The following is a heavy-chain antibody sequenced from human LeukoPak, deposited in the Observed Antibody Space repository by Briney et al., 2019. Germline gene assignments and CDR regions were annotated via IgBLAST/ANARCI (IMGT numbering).Heavy chain of an antibody. CDR3: ARGNTVKAKNDAFDI. CDR1: GFTFSSYS. V-gene: IGHV3-21*01. Sequence: KPGGSLRLSCAASGFTFSSYSMNWVRQAPGKGLEXXXXXSSSNNYRYYADSVXXRFTVSRDNAKNSLYLQMNSLTAEDTAVYYCARGNTVKAKNDAFDIWGQGTMVTVSS. CDR2: XSSSNNYR. D-gene: IGHD4-11*01. J-gene: IGHJ3*02.